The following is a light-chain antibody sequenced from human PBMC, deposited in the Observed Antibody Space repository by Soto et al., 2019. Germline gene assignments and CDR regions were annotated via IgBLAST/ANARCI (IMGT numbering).Light chain of an antibody. V-gene: IGKV1-33*01. Sequence: DIKMTQSPSSLSASVEDRVTISCQASQDISNSLNWYQQKPGKAPQLLIYDAYNLEKGVPSRFSGSGTGTDFTLTISSLQPEDIATYYCQHYNDRPPTFGPGTNVDIK. J-gene: IGKJ3*01. CDR1: QDISNS. CDR2: DAY. CDR3: QHYNDRPPT.